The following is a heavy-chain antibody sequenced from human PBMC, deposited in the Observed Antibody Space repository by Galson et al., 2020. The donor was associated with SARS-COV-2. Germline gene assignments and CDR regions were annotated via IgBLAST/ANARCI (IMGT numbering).Heavy chain of an antibody. CDR2: ISYDGSNK. V-gene: IGHV3-30*18. CDR3: AKDQWGYSYGHDVFDY. Sequence: GGSLRLSCAASGFTFSSYGMHWVRQAPGKGLEWVAVISYDGSNKYYADSVKGRFTISRDNSKNTLYLQMNSLRAEDTAVYYCAKDQWGYSYGHDVFDYWGQGTLVTVSS. J-gene: IGHJ4*02. D-gene: IGHD5-18*01. CDR1: GFTFSSYG.